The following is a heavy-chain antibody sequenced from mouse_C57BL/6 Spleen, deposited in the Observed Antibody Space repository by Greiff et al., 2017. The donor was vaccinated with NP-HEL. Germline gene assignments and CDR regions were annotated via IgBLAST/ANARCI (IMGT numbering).Heavy chain of an antibody. D-gene: IGHD6-1*01. V-gene: IGHV1-80*01. J-gene: IGHJ4*01. Sequence: VQLQQSGAELVKPGASVKISCKASGYAFSSYWMNWVKQRPGKGLEWIGQIYPGDGDTNYNGKFKGKDTLTADKYSGTAYMQLSSLTYEDSAVFFCARARLHDYYARDYWGQGTSVTVSS. CDR2: IYPGDGDT. CDR3: ARARLHDYYARDY. CDR1: GYAFSSYW.